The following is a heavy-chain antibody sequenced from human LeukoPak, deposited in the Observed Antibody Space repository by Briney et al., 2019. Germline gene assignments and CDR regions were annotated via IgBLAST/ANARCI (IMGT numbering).Heavy chain of an antibody. V-gene: IGHV3-7*04. J-gene: IGHJ4*02. CDR2: IKQDGSER. Sequence: PGGSLRLSCEASGFTFTNHWMKWVRQAPGKGLEWVANIKQDGSERHYVDSVKGRFTISRDNARNSLYLQMNSLRAEDTAVYYCARVRSGWYGDYWGQGTLVTVP. D-gene: IGHD6-19*01. CDR3: ARVRSGWYGDY. CDR1: GFTFTNHW.